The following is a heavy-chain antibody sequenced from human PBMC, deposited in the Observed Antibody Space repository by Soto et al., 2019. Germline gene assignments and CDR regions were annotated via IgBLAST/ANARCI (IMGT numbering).Heavy chain of an antibody. D-gene: IGHD3-3*01. CDR1: GYTFTSYD. J-gene: IGHJ3*02. Sequence: QVQLVQSGAEVKKPGASVKVSCKASGYTFTSYDINWVRQATGQGLEWMGWMNPNSGNTGYAQKFQGRVTMTRNTSISTAYMELRSLRSEDTAVYYCASPARNYDFWSGYSFDIWGQGTMVTVSS. CDR2: MNPNSGNT. CDR3: ASPARNYDFWSGYSFDI. V-gene: IGHV1-8*01.